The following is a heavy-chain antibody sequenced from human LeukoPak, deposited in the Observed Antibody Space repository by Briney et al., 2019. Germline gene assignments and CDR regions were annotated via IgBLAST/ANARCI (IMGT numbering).Heavy chain of an antibody. CDR3: ARDLQDTELWNCYGMDV. Sequence: PGGSLTLSCAASGFTFSSYGMHWVRQAPGKGLVWGAVIWYDGSNKYYADSVEGRFTISRDKSKNTLYLQMNSLRAEDTAVYYFARDLQDTELWNCYGMDVWGQGTTVTVSS. D-gene: IGHD1-26*01. CDR2: IWYDGSNK. J-gene: IGHJ6*02. V-gene: IGHV3-33*01. CDR1: GFTFSSYG.